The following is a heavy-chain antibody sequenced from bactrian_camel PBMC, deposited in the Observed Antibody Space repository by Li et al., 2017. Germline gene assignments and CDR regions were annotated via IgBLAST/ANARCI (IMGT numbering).Heavy chain of an antibody. CDR1: GRSNGNYF. CDR3: AAGTRIIVGDYCDGITN. V-gene: IGHV3S55*01. D-gene: IGHD4*01. CDR2: IISDGDE. J-gene: IGHJ4*01. Sequence: HVQLVESGGASVQAGGSLRLSCAISGRSNGNYFLAWFRQPPGKEREGVAGIISDGDEYYADSVKGRFTISQDNAKNIIYLQMNSLTPDDTAMYYCAAGTRIIVGDYCDGITNWGQWTQVTVS.